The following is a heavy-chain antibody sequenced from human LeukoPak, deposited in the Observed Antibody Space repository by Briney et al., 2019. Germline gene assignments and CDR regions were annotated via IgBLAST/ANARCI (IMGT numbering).Heavy chain of an antibody. V-gene: IGHV3-9*01. J-gene: IGHJ6*02. D-gene: IGHD3/OR15-3a*01. CDR2: IKWNSGSI. CDR3: AKDIHPRGLRGMDV. Sequence: GGSLRLSCAASGFTFDDYAMHWGRQAPGKGLEWVSGIKWNSGSIGYADSVKGRFTISRDNAKIYLYLQMNSLRAEDTALYYCAKDIHPRGLRGMDVWGQGTTVTVSS. CDR1: GFTFDDYA.